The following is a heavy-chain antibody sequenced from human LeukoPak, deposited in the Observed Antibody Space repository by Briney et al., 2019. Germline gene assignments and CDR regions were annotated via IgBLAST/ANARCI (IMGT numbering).Heavy chain of an antibody. V-gene: IGHV3-49*04. CDR2: NRSKANDGTT. CDR1: GFPLGELT. Sequence: PGGSLRLLRTAFGFPLGELTMQWVGQAAGKGLEWVGFNRSKANDGTTESAPSVKGRSTTSRDDSKGLAYLQRNSRSTEDTAVYYCTRDGRGSSGSPYFDHCGEGT. J-gene: IGHJ4*02. CDR3: TRDGRGSSGSPYFDH. D-gene: IGHD3-22*01.